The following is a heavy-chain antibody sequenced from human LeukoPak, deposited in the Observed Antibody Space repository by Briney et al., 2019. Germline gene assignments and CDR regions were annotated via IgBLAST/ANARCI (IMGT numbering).Heavy chain of an antibody. CDR3: ARGQYTYTLPPRLDV. D-gene: IGHD5-18*01. Sequence: SETLSLTCTVSDDSITMYYWTWIRQPPGKGLEWIGYVDHTGSTKFNPSLNGRVSISRDTSNNFFSLKLTSVTAADTAMYYCARGQYTYTLPPRLDVWGKGTTVTISS. CDR1: DDSITMYY. CDR2: VDHTGST. J-gene: IGHJ6*04. V-gene: IGHV4-59*01.